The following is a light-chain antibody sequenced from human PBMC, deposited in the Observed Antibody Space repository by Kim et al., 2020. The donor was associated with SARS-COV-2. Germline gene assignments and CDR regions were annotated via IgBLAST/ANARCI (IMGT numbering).Light chain of an antibody. CDR2: AAS. CDR1: QGISKY. CDR3: QKYNGAPWT. Sequence: DSQMTQSPSSLSASIGDRVTITCRASQGISKYLAWYQQKPGKVPKPLIYAASALQSGVPSRFSGSGSGTDFTLTISSLQPEDVATYYCQKYNGAPWTFGQGTKVDIK. J-gene: IGKJ1*01. V-gene: IGKV1-27*01.